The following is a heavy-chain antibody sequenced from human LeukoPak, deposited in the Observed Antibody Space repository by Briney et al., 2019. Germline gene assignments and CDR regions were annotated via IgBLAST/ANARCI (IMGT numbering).Heavy chain of an antibody. J-gene: IGHJ4*02. CDR1: GFSISSGYY. D-gene: IGHD1-1*01. CDR3: AREAERRIVN. V-gene: IGHV4-38-2*02. CDR2: IHVSGTT. Sequence: SETLSLTCVVSGFSISSGYYSGWIRQPPGKGLEWIANIHVSGTTFYNSSLNSRVAISIDTSKNQFSLKLSSVTAADTAVYFCAREAERRIVNWGRGTLVTVSS.